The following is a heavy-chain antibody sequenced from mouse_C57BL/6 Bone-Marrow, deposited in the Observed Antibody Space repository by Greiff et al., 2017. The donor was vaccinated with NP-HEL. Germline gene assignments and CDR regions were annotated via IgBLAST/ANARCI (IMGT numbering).Heavy chain of an antibody. CDR2: IRSKSSNYAT. CDR1: GFTFNTYA. V-gene: IGHV10-3*01. D-gene: IGHD2-4*01. Sequence: EVQVVESGGGLVQPKGSLKLSCAASGFTFNTYAMHWVRQAPGKGLEWVARIRSKSSNYATYYADSVKDRFTISRDDSQSMLYLQMNNLKTEDTAMYYCVRDARDYDYDEGPWFAYWGQGTLVTVSA. CDR3: VRDARDYDYDEGPWFAY. J-gene: IGHJ3*01.